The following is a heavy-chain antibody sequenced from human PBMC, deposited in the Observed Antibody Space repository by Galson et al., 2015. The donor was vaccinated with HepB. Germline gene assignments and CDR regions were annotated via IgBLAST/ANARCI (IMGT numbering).Heavy chain of an antibody. Sequence: SVKVSCKASGYTSTSYDMHWVRQAPGQGLEWMGIINPSGGSTNYAQKFQGRVTMTRDTSTSTVYMELSSLRSEDTAVYYCARVGSYYDSSCYYSNWGQGTLVTVSS. CDR2: INPSGGST. D-gene: IGHD3-22*01. CDR1: GYTSTSYD. CDR3: ARVGSYYDSSCYYSN. V-gene: IGHV1-46*01. J-gene: IGHJ4*02.